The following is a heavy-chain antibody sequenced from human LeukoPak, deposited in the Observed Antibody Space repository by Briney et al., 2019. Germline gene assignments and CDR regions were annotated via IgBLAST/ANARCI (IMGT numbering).Heavy chain of an antibody. Sequence: ASVKVSCKASGYTFTSYGFSWVRQAPGQGLEWMGWINAYDGNTNYAQKLQGRVTMTTDTSTSTAYMELRSLRFDDTAVYYCARRQGTTLSLDYWGQGTLVTVSS. J-gene: IGHJ4*02. D-gene: IGHD1-1*01. V-gene: IGHV1-18*01. CDR3: ARRQGTTLSLDY. CDR2: INAYDGNT. CDR1: GYTFTSYG.